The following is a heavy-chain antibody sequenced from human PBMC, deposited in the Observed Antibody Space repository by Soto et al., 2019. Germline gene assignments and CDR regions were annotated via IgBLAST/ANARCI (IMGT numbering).Heavy chain of an antibody. D-gene: IGHD1-26*01. J-gene: IGHJ5*02. CDR1: CDSVISDRYF. V-gene: IGHV4-61*01. CDR3: ARIVVGATVDL. CDR2: ISYTGDT. Sequence: PSETLSLTCSFSCDSVISDRYFWTWIRQPPGKGLEWIAYISYTGDTNYNPSLKSRVTISVDTSRNQFSLTLTSVTAADTAVYFCARIVVGATVDLWGQGSLVTVSS.